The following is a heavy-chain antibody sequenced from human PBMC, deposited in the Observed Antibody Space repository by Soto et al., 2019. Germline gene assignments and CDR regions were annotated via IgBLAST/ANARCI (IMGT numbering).Heavy chain of an antibody. J-gene: IGHJ5*02. Sequence: SETLSLTCTVSGGAISGYHWTWIRQSAGKGLEWIGRIYSSGGTKYNPSLQSRVTMSLDTSKNQFSLRLSSVTAADTAVYYCARGQRFSDSFDPWGQGTLVTVSS. CDR1: GGAISGYH. V-gene: IGHV4-4*07. CDR2: IYSSGGT. CDR3: ARGQRFSDSFDP. D-gene: IGHD3-3*01.